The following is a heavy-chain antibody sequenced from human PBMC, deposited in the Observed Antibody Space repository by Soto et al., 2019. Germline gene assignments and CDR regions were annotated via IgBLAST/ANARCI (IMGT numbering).Heavy chain of an antibody. D-gene: IGHD2-8*02. V-gene: IGHV1-2*02. CDR2: INPKNDDT. CDR1: GYRFINFY. J-gene: IGHJ4*02. Sequence: QVQLVQSGAEVKKPGASVKLSCKAFGYRFINFYLHWVRQAPGQGLEWMGWINPKNDDTNYAQKFRGRVTMTRDTSIGVAYMELSWLESGDTAVYYCARDDTGANFGSWGQGTLVSVS. CDR3: ARDDTGANFGS.